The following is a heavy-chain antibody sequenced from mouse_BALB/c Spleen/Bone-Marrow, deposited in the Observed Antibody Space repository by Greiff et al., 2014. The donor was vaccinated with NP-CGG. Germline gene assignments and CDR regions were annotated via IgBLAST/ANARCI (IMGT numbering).Heavy chain of an antibody. CDR3: ARRGGYDY. CDR1: GYTFTEYT. Sequence: VQLQQSGPELVKPGPSVKISYKPSGYTFTEYTMHWVKQSHGKSLEWIGSINPNNGGTSYNQKFKGKATLTVDKSSSTAYMELRSLTSEDSAVYYCARRGGYDYWGQGTTLTVSS. J-gene: IGHJ2*01. CDR2: INPNNGGT. D-gene: IGHD1-2*01. V-gene: IGHV1-22*01.